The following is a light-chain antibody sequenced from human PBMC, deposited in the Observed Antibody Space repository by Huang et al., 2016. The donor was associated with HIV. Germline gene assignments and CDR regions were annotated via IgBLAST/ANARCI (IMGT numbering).Light chain of an antibody. J-gene: IGKJ1*01. CDR1: QSVLSPSNNRNH. V-gene: IGKV4-1*01. CDR2: WAS. Sequence: DIVMTQSPDSLAVSLGERATITCVSSQSVLSPSNNRNHLAWYQQQPRQPPKLLIYWASSRESWVPDRFRGSGSATDFTLTIDNLQAEDVTLYFCQQYYSIPGFGQGTYVEV. CDR3: QQYYSIPG.